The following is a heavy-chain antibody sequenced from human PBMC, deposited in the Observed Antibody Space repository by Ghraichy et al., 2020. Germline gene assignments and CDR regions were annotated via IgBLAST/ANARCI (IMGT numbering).Heavy chain of an antibody. CDR1: GASISAYY. CDR3: ARLGFLEWLGTYYYHSMDV. Sequence: EALNISCTVSGASISAYYWSWIRQSPGKGLEWIGYIFNSERSNYNPSLQSRVTISVDTSRNQFSLRLYSVTAADTAVYYCARLGFLEWLGTYYYHSMDVWGQGTTVTVSS. V-gene: IGHV4-59*08. J-gene: IGHJ6*02. D-gene: IGHD3-3*01. CDR2: IFNSERS.